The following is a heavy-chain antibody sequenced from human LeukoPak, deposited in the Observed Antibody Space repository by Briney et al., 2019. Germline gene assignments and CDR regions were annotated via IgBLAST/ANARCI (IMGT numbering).Heavy chain of an antibody. D-gene: IGHD3-10*01. V-gene: IGHV3-30*18. Sequence: AGRSLRLSCAASGFTFSSYGMHWVRQAPGKGLEWVAVVSYDGSNKYYADSVKGRFTISRDNSKNTLYLQMNSLRAEDTAVYYCAKGGYYYGSGSYCKDPSWGQGTLVTVSS. CDR1: GFTFSSYG. CDR3: AKGGYYYGSGSYCKDPS. J-gene: IGHJ5*02. CDR2: VSYDGSNK.